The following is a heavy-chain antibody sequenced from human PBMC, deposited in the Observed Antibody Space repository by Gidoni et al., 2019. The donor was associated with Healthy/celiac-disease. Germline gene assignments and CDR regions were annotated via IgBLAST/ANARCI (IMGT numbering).Heavy chain of an antibody. J-gene: IGHJ5*02. CDR3: AKGGEDIVVVPGAPSTWFDP. Sequence: EVQLLESGGGLVQPGGSLRLSCAPAGFTCSSYALRWVRQAPGKGLEWVSAIIGSGGSTYYADSVKGRFTISRDNSKNTLYLQMNSLRAEDKAVYYCAKGGEDIVVVPGAPSTWFDPWGQGTLVTVSS. CDR1: GFTCSSYA. CDR2: IIGSGGST. V-gene: IGHV3-23*01. D-gene: IGHD2-2*01.